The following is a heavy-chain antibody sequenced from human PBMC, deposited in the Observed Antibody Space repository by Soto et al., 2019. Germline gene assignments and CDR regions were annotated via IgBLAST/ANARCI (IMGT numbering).Heavy chain of an antibody. CDR3: ARAVGDPLYYLDY. J-gene: IGHJ4*02. D-gene: IGHD6-19*01. V-gene: IGHV4-59*08. CDR2: TDYSGNT. Sequence: QVQLQESGPGLVRPSETLSLTCTVSSDYISSYSWIWIRQSPGKGLEWIGYTDYSGNTNYNPSLKSRVTISGDTSKNQFSLRLSSVTAADTGVYYCARAVGDPLYYLDYWGQGTLVTASS. CDR1: SDYISSYS.